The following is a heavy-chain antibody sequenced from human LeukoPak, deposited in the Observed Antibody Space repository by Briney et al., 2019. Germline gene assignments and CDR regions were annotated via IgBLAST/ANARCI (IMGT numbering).Heavy chain of an antibody. CDR3: ARQVYDYGDYVSYYYYYMDV. V-gene: IGHV4-34*01. J-gene: IGHJ6*03. Sequence: PSETLSLTCAVYGGSFSGYYWSWIRQPPGKGLEWIGEINHSGSTNYNPSLKSRVTISVDKSKNQFSLKLSSVTAADTAVYYCARQVYDYGDYVSYYYYYMDVWGKGTTVTVSS. CDR1: GGSFSGYY. D-gene: IGHD4-17*01. CDR2: INHSGST.